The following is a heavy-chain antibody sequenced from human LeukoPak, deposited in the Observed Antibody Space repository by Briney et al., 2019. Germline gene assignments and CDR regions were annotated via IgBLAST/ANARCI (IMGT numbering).Heavy chain of an antibody. CDR1: GYTFTGYY. V-gene: IGHV1-69*06. CDR3: AGDSPGNY. J-gene: IGHJ4*02. CDR2: IIPIFGTA. Sequence: SVKVSCKASGYTFTGYYMHWVRQAPGQGLEWMGGIIPIFGTANYAQKFQGRVTITADKSTSTAYMELSSLRSEDTAVYYCAGDSPGNYWGQGTLVTVSS.